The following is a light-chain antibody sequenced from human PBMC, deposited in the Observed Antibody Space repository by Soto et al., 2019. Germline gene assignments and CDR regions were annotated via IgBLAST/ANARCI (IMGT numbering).Light chain of an antibody. CDR2: DAS. V-gene: IGKV1-33*01. CDR1: HDINNF. CDR3: QQYDSLPWT. J-gene: IGKJ1*01. Sequence: DIQMNQSPSSLSASVGDRVTITCQASHDINNFLNWYQQKPGKAPKXXSYDASNLETGVPSRFSGSASGTHFTFTISNLQPADFETYYCQQYDSLPWTFGQGTKVDIK.